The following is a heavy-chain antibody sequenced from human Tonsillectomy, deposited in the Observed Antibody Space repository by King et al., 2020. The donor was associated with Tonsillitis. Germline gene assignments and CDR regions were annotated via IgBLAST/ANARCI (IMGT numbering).Heavy chain of an antibody. CDR3: ARVMGISIFGVVHY. CDR2: ITGDGGDT. J-gene: IGHJ4*02. CDR1: GFTFHDYA. V-gene: IGHV3-43*02. Sequence: QLVQSGGGVVQPGGSLRLSCAASGFTFHDYAMHWVRLAPGKGLEWVSLITGDGGDTYYADSVKGRSTISRDNSKNSLYLQMNSLRPEDTALYYCARVMGISIFGVVHYWGQGTLVTVSS. D-gene: IGHD3-3*01.